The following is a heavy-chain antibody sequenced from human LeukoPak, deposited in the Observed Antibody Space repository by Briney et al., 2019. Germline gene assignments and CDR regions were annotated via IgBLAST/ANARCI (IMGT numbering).Heavy chain of an antibody. CDR2: IWYDGSNK. CDR3: ARDPEHYGSGSYLDY. Sequence: GGSLRLSCAASGFTFSSYTMNWVRQAPGKGLEWVAVIWYDGSNKYYGDSVKGRFTISRDNSNTVYLQMNSLRVDDTAVYYCARDPEHYGSGSYLDYWGQGSLVTVSS. CDR1: GFTFSSYT. V-gene: IGHV3-33*08. J-gene: IGHJ4*02. D-gene: IGHD3-10*01.